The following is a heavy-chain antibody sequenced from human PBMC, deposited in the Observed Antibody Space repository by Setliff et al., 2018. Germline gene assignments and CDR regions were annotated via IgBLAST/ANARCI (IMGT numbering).Heavy chain of an antibody. CDR2: VHDNGET. V-gene: IGHV4-59*02. CDR1: GVSVASHY. CDR3: ARGSTEIYDP. D-gene: IGHD1-1*01. J-gene: IGHJ5*02. Sequence: SETLSLTCTVSGVSVASHYWSWIRQAPGTGLEWIAYVHDNGETNQNPSLKSRVTISVDKSKNQFSLKMTSVTAADTAIYSCARGSTEIYDPLGQGILVTVSS.